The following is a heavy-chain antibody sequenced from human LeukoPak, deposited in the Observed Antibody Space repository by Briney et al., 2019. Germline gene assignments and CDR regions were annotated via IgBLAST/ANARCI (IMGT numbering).Heavy chain of an antibody. J-gene: IGHJ4*02. Sequence: PGGSLRLSCAASGFTVSSNYMSWVRQAPGKGLEWVSVIYSGGGTYYADSVKGRFTISRDNSKNTLYLQMNNLRAEDTAVYYCARFRADSSGWYGSFDYWGQGTLVTVSS. D-gene: IGHD6-19*01. V-gene: IGHV3-66*01. CDR2: IYSGGGT. CDR1: GFTVSSNY. CDR3: ARFRADSSGWYGSFDY.